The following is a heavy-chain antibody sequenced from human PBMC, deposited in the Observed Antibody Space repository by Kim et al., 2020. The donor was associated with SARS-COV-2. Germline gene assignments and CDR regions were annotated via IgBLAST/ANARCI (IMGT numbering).Heavy chain of an antibody. CDR3: ANTGGQGSFYGMDV. D-gene: IGHD6-13*01. J-gene: IGHJ6*02. CDR2: VFYSGST. V-gene: IGHV4-39*01. Sequence: SETLSLTCTVSGGYINSNTYFWVWIRQPPGKGLEWIGSVFYSGSTYYNPSLKSRVTVSVDTSKSQFFLKLTSVTAADTAIYYCANTGGQGSFYGMDVWGQGTSVTFSS. CDR1: GGYINSNTYF.